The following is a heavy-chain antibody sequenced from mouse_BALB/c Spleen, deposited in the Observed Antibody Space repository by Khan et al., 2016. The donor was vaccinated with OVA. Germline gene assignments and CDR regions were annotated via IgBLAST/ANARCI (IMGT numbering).Heavy chain of an antibody. CDR3: ARQNYYVYALDY. D-gene: IGHD1-1*01. J-gene: IGHJ4*01. CDR2: ISYSGST. Sequence: EVKLLESGPGLVKPSQSLSFTCTVTGFSITSNYAWSWIRQFPGNKLEWMGYISYSGSTNYNPSLKSRISVTRDPSENQFFLQLNSVTTEDTATYSSARQNYYVYALDYWSQGTSATVSS. CDR1: GFSITSNYA. V-gene: IGHV3-2*02.